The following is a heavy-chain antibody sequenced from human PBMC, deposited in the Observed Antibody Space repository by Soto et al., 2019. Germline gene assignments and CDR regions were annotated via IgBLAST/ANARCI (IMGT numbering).Heavy chain of an antibody. D-gene: IGHD1-26*01. Sequence: GGSLILSCTSSGFTFSNYVVIGVRQAPGRGLEWGSAISGGGGSTYYADSVEGRFTIARDNAKNTLYLQMNSLRAEDTAVYYCARRGSGSCYDYWGKGNLVSVS. CDR1: GFTFSNYV. CDR3: ARRGSGSCYDY. CDR2: ISGGGGST. J-gene: IGHJ4*02. V-gene: IGHV3-23*01.